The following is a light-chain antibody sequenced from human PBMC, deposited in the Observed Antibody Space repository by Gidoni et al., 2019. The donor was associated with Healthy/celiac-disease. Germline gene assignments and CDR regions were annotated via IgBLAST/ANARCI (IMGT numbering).Light chain of an antibody. CDR1: QRVRSN. Sequence: IVMTQSPSTMSVSPGERATLYGRASQRVRSNLAWYQQQPVQAPRLLIYGASTRATGIPARFSGSGSGNEFTFTSSSLQSEDFAVYYWQQYNNWPRTFGQGTKVEIK. V-gene: IGKV3-15*01. CDR3: QQYNNWPRT. J-gene: IGKJ1*01. CDR2: GAS.